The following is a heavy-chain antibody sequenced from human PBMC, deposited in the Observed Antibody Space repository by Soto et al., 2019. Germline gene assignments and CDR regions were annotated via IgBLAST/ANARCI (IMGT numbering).Heavy chain of an antibody. CDR1: GYTFTNYK. D-gene: IGHD5-18*01. Sequence: QVQLMQSEAEVKKPGASVKVSCSTSGYTFTNYKIFWVRQAPGQGLERMGDIDPSGGTTNYVQKFQVRLPITRHTYTTTGYRDLYSLTSDDTAVYYCARGTSDSGGYPRLDPCGQGTLVTVSS. CDR2: IDPSGGTT. J-gene: IGHJ5*02. V-gene: IGHV1-46*01. CDR3: ARGTSDSGGYPRLDP.